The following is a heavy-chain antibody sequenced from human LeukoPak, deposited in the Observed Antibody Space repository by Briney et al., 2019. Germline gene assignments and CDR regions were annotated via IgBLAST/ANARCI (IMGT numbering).Heavy chain of an antibody. CDR3: AKDRGYSSSYFDY. D-gene: IGHD6-6*01. CDR1: GFTFSSYA. V-gene: IGHV3-30-3*01. Sequence: GGSLRLSCAASGFTFSSYAMHWVRQAPGKGLEWVAVISYDGSNKYYADSVKGRFTISRDNSKNTLYLQMNSLRAEDTAVYYCAKDRGYSSSYFDYWGQGTLVTVSS. CDR2: ISYDGSNK. J-gene: IGHJ4*02.